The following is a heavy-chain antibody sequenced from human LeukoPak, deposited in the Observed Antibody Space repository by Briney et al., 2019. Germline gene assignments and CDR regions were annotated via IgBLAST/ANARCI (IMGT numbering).Heavy chain of an antibody. Sequence: ASETLSLTCTVSGGSISSYYWSWIRQPPGKGLEWTGYIYTSGSTNYNPPLKSRVTISVDTSKNQFSLKLSSVTAADTAVYYCASFTVGAVLGAFDIWGQGTMVTVSS. V-gene: IGHV4-4*09. J-gene: IGHJ3*02. D-gene: IGHD1-26*01. CDR3: ASFTVGAVLGAFDI. CDR1: GGSISSYY. CDR2: IYTSGST.